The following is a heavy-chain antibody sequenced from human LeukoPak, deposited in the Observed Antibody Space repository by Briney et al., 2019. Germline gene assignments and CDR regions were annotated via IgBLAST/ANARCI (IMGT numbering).Heavy chain of an antibody. CDR2: IYYSGYT. V-gene: IGHV4-59*12. Sequence: SETLSLTCTVSGGSISSYYWSWIRQPPGKGLEWIGDIYYSGYTNYNPSLKSRVTISVDTSKNQFSLKLRSVTAADTAVYYCARDPGGYFDPLYYFDYWGQGILVTVSS. J-gene: IGHJ4*02. CDR1: GGSISSYY. CDR3: ARDPGGYFDPLYYFDY. D-gene: IGHD3-9*01.